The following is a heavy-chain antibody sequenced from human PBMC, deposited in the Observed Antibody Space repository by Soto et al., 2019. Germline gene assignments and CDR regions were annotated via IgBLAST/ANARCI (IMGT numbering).Heavy chain of an antibody. Sequence: GASVKVSCKAAGYTFTGYYIHWVRQAPGQGLEWMGWVKPSTGDTDYAQKFQGRVTMTRDTSDNTAYMQVNSLRTDDTALYYCARDRYGSVWYFFHHWGQGTPVTVSS. CDR3: ARDRYGSVWYFFHH. CDR2: VKPSTGDT. J-gene: IGHJ4*02. D-gene: IGHD6-13*01. CDR1: GYTFTGYY. V-gene: IGHV1-2*02.